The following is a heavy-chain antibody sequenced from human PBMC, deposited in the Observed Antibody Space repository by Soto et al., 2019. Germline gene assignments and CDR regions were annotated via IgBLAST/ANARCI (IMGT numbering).Heavy chain of an antibody. CDR2: IYHSGST. D-gene: IGHD6-19*01. Sequence: QLQLQESGSGLVKPSQTLSLTCAVSGGSISSGGYSWSWIRQPPGKGLEWIGYIYHSGSTYYNPSLKSRVTISVDRSKNQFSLKLRSVTAADTAVDYCARAGGLGAVAADYWGQGTLVTVSS. CDR1: GGSISSGGYS. V-gene: IGHV4-30-2*01. CDR3: ARAGGLGAVAADY. J-gene: IGHJ4*02.